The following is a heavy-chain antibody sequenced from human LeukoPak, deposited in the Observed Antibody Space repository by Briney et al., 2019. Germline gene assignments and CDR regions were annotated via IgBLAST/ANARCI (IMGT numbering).Heavy chain of an antibody. V-gene: IGHV4-4*07. J-gene: IGHJ5*02. Sequence: SETLSLTCTVSGGSIDAYYWTWIRQPGDKRLEWLGRMFTSGDTYYNPSLRGRLTISLDTAKNQIFLKLTSVTAADTAVYFCGRDIPNGYYDHWGQGTLVIVSS. CDR1: GGSIDAYY. D-gene: IGHD2-2*03. CDR3: GRDIPNGYYDH. CDR2: MFTSGDT.